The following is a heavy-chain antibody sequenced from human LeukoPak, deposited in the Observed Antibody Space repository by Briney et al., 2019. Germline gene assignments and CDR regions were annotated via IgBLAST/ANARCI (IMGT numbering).Heavy chain of an antibody. V-gene: IGHV4-39*01. CDR2: IYYSGST. CDR3: ARGGVGGQVGATIVLTGRHAFDL. Sequence: PSETLSLTCTVSGGSISSSSYYWGWIRQPPGKGLEWIGSIYYSGSTYYNPSLKSRVTISVDTSKNQFSLRLSSVTAADTAVYYCARGGVGGQVGATIVLTGRHAFDLWGQGTMVTVSS. J-gene: IGHJ3*01. D-gene: IGHD1-26*01. CDR1: GGSISSSSYY.